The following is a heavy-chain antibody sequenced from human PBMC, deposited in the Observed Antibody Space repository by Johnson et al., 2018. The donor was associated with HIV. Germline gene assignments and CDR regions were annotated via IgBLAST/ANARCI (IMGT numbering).Heavy chain of an antibody. V-gene: IGHV3-30*02. J-gene: IGHJ3*02. CDR1: GFTFSLYG. CDR3: AELPGFGDYDDGALDI. CDR2: IRYDGSNK. Sequence: QVQLVESGGGVVQPGGSLRLSCAASGFTFSLYGMHWVRQAPGKGLEWVAFIRYDGSNKYYADSVKGRLTISRDNSKNTLYLQMKSLRAEDTAVYYCAELPGFGDYDDGALDIWGQGTMVTVSS. D-gene: IGHD4-17*01.